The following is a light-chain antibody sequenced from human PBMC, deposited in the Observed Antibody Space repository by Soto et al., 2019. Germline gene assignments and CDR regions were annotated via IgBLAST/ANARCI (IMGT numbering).Light chain of an antibody. V-gene: IGKV3-11*01. Sequence: ESVLTQSPGTLALSPGERATLRCRASQSVSSYLAWHQQKPGQAPRLLIYDASNRATGIPARFGGSGSGTDFTITISSLQPEDFAVYYCQQRSNWPTVGQGTRLEIK. CDR1: QSVSSY. CDR3: QQRSNWPT. J-gene: IGKJ5*01. CDR2: DAS.